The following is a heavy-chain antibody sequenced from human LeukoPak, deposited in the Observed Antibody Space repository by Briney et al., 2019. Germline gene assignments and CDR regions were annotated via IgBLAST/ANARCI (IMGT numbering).Heavy chain of an antibody. CDR2: INPNSGGT. V-gene: IGHV1-2*02. CDR3: ARDYSRVGATFSQRAYYFDY. D-gene: IGHD1-26*01. Sequence: ASVKVSCKASGYTFTGYYMHWVRQAPGQGLEWMGWINPNSGGTNYAQKFQGRVTMTRDTSISTAYMELSRLRSDDTAVYYCARDYSRVGATFSQRAYYFDYWGQGTLVTVSS. J-gene: IGHJ4*02. CDR1: GYTFTGYY.